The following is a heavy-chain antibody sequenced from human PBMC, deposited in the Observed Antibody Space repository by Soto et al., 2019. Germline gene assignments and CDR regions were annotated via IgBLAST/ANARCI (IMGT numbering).Heavy chain of an antibody. Sequence: SETLSLTCTVSGYSISTDYYWSWIRQPPGKGLEWIGYVYYSGITNYNPSLKSRVTISVDTSKNQFSLKLSSVTAEDTAVYFCARSQGEYRSSSKDYWGQGTVVGVS. CDR1: GYSISTDYY. CDR2: VYYSGIT. V-gene: IGHV4-59*01. CDR3: ARSQGEYRSSSKDY. J-gene: IGHJ4*02. D-gene: IGHD6-6*01.